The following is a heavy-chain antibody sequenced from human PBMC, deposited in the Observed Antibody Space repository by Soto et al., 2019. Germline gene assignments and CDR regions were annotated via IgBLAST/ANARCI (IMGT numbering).Heavy chain of an antibody. CDR3: ARPPPNNVFGEPYYGRDV. Sequence: GASVKVSCKASGYTFTSYYMHWVRQAPGQGLEWMGIINPSGGSTSYAQKFQGRVTMTRDTSTSTVYMELSSLRSEDTAVYYCARPPPNNVFGEPYYGRDVGGKGTTVTAPS. CDR1: GYTFTSYY. J-gene: IGHJ6*04. D-gene: IGHD3-16*01. CDR2: INPSGGST. V-gene: IGHV1-46*01.